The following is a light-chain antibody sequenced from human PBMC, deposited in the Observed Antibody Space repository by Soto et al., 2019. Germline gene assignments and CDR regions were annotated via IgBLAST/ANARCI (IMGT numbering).Light chain of an antibody. CDR1: QDIGNS. J-gene: IGKJ1*01. CDR3: QQTSAFPRT. V-gene: IGKV1-12*01. CDR2: GAS. Sequence: MPMTHSPSSLSASTGYRFTINFGSSQDIGNSLAWYQQAPGKAPKLLIRGASSLYRGVSSRFTGGGTGADFTLTIGSLQPEDFATYYCQQTSAFPRTFGQGTKVDIK.